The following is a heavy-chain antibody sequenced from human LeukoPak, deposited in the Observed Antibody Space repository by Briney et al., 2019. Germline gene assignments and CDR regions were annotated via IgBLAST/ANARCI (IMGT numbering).Heavy chain of an antibody. Sequence: SETLSLTCTVSGGSISSYYWSWIRQPPGKGLEWIGHIYYSGRTNYNPSLKGRVTISVETSKNQFSLKLSSVTAADTAVYYCARGNGWVRSSTSCYNWFDPWGQGTLVTVSS. CDR1: GGSISSYY. V-gene: IGHV4-59*01. J-gene: IGHJ5*02. CDR3: ARGNGWVRSSTSCYNWFDP. D-gene: IGHD2-2*01. CDR2: IYYSGRT.